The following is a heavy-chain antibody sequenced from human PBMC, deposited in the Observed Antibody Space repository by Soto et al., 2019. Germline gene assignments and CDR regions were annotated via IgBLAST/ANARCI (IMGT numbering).Heavy chain of an antibody. V-gene: IGHV3-7*03. D-gene: IGHD5-12*01. CDR3: AKKILGYDANSDALNV. CDR1: VFTFSSYW. Sequence: PGGSLRLSCAASVFTFSSYWMSWVRQTRGKGLEWVANIKQDGSEKYYVDSVKGRFTISRDNAKNSLYLQMNSLRAQDTAVYYCAKKILGYDANSDALNVWGQGTTAPVSS. J-gene: IGHJ6*02. CDR2: IKQDGSEK.